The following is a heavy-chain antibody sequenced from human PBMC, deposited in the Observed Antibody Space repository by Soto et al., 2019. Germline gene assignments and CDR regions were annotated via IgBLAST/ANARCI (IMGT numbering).Heavy chain of an antibody. CDR3: ASSSWTNYYYYYGMDV. V-gene: IGHV5-10-1*01. D-gene: IGHD6-13*01. J-gene: IGHJ6*02. CDR2: IDPSDSYT. Sequence: PGESLKISCKGSGYSFTSYWISWVRQMPGKGLEWMGRIDPSDSYTNYSPSFQGHVTISADKSISTAYLQWSSLKASDTAMYYCASSSWTNYYYYYGMDVWGQGTTVTVSS. CDR1: GYSFTSYW.